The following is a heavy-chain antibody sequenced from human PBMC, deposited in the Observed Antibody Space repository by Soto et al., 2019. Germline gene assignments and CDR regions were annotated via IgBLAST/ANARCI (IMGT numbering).Heavy chain of an antibody. D-gene: IGHD3-22*01. CDR2: ISGSGGST. V-gene: IGHV3-23*01. CDR1: GFTFSSYA. J-gene: IGHJ5*02. CDR3: AKDPHYYDSSGYYYRGMSQNWFDP. Sequence: GGSLRLSCAASGFTFSSYAMSWVRQAPGKGLEWVSAISGSGGSTYYADSVKGRFTISRDNSKNTLYLQVNSLRAEDTAVYYCAKDPHYYDSSGYYYRGMSQNWFDPWGQGTLVTVSS.